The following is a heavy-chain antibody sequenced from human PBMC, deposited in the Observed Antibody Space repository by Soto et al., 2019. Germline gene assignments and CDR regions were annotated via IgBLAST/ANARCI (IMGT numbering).Heavy chain of an antibody. CDR1: GGSFSGYY. CDR3: ARASQCKYYFDCFEWLDY. D-gene: IGHD3-9*01. J-gene: IGHJ4*02. V-gene: IGHV4-34*01. Sequence: PSETLSLTCAVYGGSFSGYYWSWIRQPPGKGLEWIGEINHSGSTNYNPSLKSRVTISVDTSKNQFSLKLTSVTAADTAVYYCARASQCKYYFDCFEWLDYWGQGTLVTVSS. CDR2: INHSGST.